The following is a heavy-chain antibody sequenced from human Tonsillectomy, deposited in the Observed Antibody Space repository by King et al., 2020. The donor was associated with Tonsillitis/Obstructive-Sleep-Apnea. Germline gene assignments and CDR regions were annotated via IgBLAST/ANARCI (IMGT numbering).Heavy chain of an antibody. V-gene: IGHV4-59*01. CDR1: GGSISSYY. Sequence: QLQESGPGLVKPSETLSLTCTVSGGSISSYYWSWIRQPPGKGLEWIGYIYYSGSTNYNPSLKCRVTISVDTSKNQFSLKLSSVTAADTAVYYCARDPGVLGELSGLDYWGQGTLVTVSS. CDR2: IYYSGST. CDR3: ARDPGVLGELSGLDY. D-gene: IGHD3-16*02. J-gene: IGHJ4*02.